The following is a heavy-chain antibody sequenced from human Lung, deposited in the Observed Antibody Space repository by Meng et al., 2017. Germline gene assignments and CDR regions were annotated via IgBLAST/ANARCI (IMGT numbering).Heavy chain of an antibody. CDR2: IIPSSGDA. V-gene: IGHV1-2*06. CDR3: ARDGGNYDFDY. J-gene: IGHJ4*02. D-gene: IGHD1-7*01. CDR1: GSTFIDAY. Sequence: VEVVQFGGEVKEAGAPVKLACRASGSTFIDAYVHWVRQAPGQGLEWMGRIIPSSGDANSAQKFLGRVTLTWDTSISTAYMELSSLRSDDTAIYYCARDGGNYDFDYWGQGTLVTVSS.